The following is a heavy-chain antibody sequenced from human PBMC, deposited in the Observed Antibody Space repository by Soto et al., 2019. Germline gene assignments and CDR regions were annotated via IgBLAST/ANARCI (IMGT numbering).Heavy chain of an antibody. V-gene: IGHV4-30-4*01. CDR2: IYYSGST. D-gene: IGHD2-15*01. CDR1: GGSIRRGDYY. J-gene: IGHJ5*02. Sequence: ASGTLSLTCPFSGGSIRRGDYYWRWVRQPPGKGLEWIGYIYYSGSTYYNPSLKSRVTISVDTSKNQFSLKLSSVTAADTAVYYCARERRIMNWFDPWGQGTLVTVSS. CDR3: ARERRIMNWFDP.